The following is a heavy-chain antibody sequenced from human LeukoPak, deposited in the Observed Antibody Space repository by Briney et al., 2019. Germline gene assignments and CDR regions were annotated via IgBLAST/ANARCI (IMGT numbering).Heavy chain of an antibody. CDR1: GYTFTSYG. V-gene: IGHV1-18*01. D-gene: IGHD6-19*01. J-gene: IGHJ4*02. CDR3: ARDIARGWYGGLSERKGH. CDR2: ISAYNGNT. Sequence: PWASVKVSCKASGYTFTSYGISWVRQAPGQGLEWMGWISAYNGNTNYAQKLQGRVTMTTDTSTSTAYMELRSLRSDDTAVYYCARDIARGWYGGLSERKGHWGQGTLVTVSS.